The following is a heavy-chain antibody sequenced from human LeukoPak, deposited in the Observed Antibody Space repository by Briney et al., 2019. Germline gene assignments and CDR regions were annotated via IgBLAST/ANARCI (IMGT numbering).Heavy chain of an antibody. CDR1: GGTFSTYA. J-gene: IGHJ3*02. D-gene: IGHD3-10*01. CDR2: IVPIFGKP. V-gene: IGHV1-69*06. Sequence: SVKVSCKASGGTFSTYAISWVRQAPGQGLEWMGGIVPIFGKPSYAQKLQGRVTITADTSTSTVYMELSSLRSDDTAVYYCARGKLLDTFDIWGQGTMVAVSS. CDR3: ARGKLLDTFDI.